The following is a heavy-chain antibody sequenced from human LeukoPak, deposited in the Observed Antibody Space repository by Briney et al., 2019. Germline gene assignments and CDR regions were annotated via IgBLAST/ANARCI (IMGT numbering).Heavy chain of an antibody. D-gene: IGHD6-19*01. V-gene: IGHV4-39*07. CDR2: IFFSGST. CDR1: GGSISSSSYY. J-gene: IGHJ4*02. CDR3: ARVALGPAVDY. Sequence: SETLSVTCTVSGGSISSSSYYWGWIRQPPGKGLEWIGIIFFSGSTYYNTSLKSRVTISVDTSKNQFSLKLSSLTAADTAVYYCARVALGPAVDYWGQGTLVTVSS.